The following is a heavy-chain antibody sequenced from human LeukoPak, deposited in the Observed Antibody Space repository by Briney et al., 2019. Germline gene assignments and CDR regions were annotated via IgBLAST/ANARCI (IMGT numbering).Heavy chain of an antibody. V-gene: IGHV1-46*01. CDR2: INPSGGST. CDR3: ARDLDYGSGSFSN. D-gene: IGHD3-10*01. CDR1: GYTFTSYY. Sequence: ASVKVSCKASGYTFTSYYMHWVRQAPGQGLEWMGIINPSGGSTRYAQKFQGRVTMTTDTSISTAYLELNGLRSDDTAVYYCARDLDYGSGSFSNWGQGAIVTVSS. J-gene: IGHJ4*02.